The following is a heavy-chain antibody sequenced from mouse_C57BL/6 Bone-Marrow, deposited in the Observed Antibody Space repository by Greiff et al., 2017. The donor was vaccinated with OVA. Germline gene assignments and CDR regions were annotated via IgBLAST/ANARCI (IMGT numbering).Heavy chain of an antibody. J-gene: IGHJ2*01. D-gene: IGHD1-1*01. V-gene: IGHV1-42*01. Sequence: EVQLQQSGPELVKPGASVKISCKASGYSFTGYYMNWVKQSPEKSLEWIGEINPSTGGTTYNQKFKGKATLTVDKSSSTAYMQLKSLTSEDSAVYYSATYYYSSTSLLDYWGQGTTLTVSS. CDR2: INPSTGGT. CDR1: GYSFTGYY. CDR3: ATYYYSSTSLLDY.